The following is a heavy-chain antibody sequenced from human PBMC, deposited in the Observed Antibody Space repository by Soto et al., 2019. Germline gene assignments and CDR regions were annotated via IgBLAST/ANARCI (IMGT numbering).Heavy chain of an antibody. D-gene: IGHD4-17*01. CDR1: GYSFTSHG. J-gene: IGHJ4*02. Sequence: QVQLVQSGAEVKKPGASVKVSCKASGYSFTSHGIDWVRQAPGQGLEWMGWISAYNGHTYYAQRLHGRVTMTTDTPTSTATMELRSLRSDDTAVYYCARGGYGDYGRYWGQGTLVTVSS. V-gene: IGHV1-18*01. CDR3: ARGGYGDYGRY. CDR2: ISAYNGHT.